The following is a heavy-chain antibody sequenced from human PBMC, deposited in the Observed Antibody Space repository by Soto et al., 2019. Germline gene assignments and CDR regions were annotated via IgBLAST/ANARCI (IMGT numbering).Heavy chain of an antibody. V-gene: IGHV3-72*01. CDR2: TRNKANSYTT. J-gene: IGHJ5*02. CDR3: ARVVGAPNGFDP. CDR1: GFTFSDHY. D-gene: IGHD1-26*01. Sequence: EVQLVESGGGLDQPGGSLRLSCAASGFTFSDHYMDWVRQAPGKGLEWVGRTRNKANSYTTEYAASVKGRFTISRDDSTKTLYLQMNSLKNEDTAVYYCARVVGAPNGFDPWGQGTLVTVSS.